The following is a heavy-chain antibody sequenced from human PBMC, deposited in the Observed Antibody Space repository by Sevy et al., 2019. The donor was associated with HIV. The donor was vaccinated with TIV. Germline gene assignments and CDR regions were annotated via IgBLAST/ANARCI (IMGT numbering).Heavy chain of an antibody. Sequence: GGSLRLSCAASGFTFSSYWMSWVRQAPGKGLEWVANIKQDGSEKYYVDSVKGRFTISRDNAKNSLYLQMNSLRAEDTAVYYCARESGAWFGESYYYYMDVWGEGTTVTVSS. CDR3: ARESGAWFGESYYYYMDV. V-gene: IGHV3-7*03. J-gene: IGHJ6*03. CDR1: GFTFSSYW. CDR2: IKQDGSEK. D-gene: IGHD3-10*01.